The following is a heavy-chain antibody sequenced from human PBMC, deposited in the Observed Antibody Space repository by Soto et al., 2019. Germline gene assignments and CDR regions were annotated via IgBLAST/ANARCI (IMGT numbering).Heavy chain of an antibody. V-gene: IGHV3-30-3*01. Sequence: GGSLRLSCAASGFTFSSYAMHWVRQAPGKGLEWVAVISYDGSNKYYADSVKGRFTISRDNSKNTLYLQMNSLRAEDTAVYYCARDRGDIVVVVAATPRDGMDVWGQGTTVTVSS. CDR1: GFTFSSYA. D-gene: IGHD2-15*01. CDR2: ISYDGSNK. J-gene: IGHJ6*02. CDR3: ARDRGDIVVVVAATPRDGMDV.